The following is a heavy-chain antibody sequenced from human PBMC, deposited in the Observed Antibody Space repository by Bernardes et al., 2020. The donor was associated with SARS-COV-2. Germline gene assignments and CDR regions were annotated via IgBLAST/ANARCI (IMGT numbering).Heavy chain of an antibody. D-gene: IGHD2-15*01. CDR1: GLALSSFT. V-gene: IGHV1-58*01. CDR3: ATDLTGYCTGGNCYYPLGYYGMDV. CDR2: IALGSGNT. Sequence: SVKVSCKASGLALSSFTVQWVRQARGQRLEWIGWIALGSGNTNYAQNFQGRVTIDRDMSTSTAYMELYSLRSDDTAVYYCATDLTGYCTGGNCYYPLGYYGMDVWGQGTTVSVSS. J-gene: IGHJ6*02.